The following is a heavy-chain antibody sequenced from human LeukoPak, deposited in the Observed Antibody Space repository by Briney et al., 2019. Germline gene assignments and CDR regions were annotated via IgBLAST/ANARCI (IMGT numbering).Heavy chain of an antibody. J-gene: IGHJ4*02. V-gene: IGHV3-74*01. D-gene: IGHD1-26*01. Sequence: GGSLRLSCAASGFIFSNYAMYWVRQAPGRGLVWVSRVLSDGSGATYADSVMGRFTISRGNAKNTLYLQMDSLTAEDTAVYYCARAQVGAPTDYWGQGTLVTVSS. CDR1: GFIFSNYA. CDR3: ARAQVGAPTDY. CDR2: VLSDGSGA.